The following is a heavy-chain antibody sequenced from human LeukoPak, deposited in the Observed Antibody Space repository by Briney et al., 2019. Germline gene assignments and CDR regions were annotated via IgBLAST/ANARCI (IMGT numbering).Heavy chain of an antibody. V-gene: IGHV4-34*01. Sequence: PSETLSLTCAVYGGSFSGYYWSWIRQPPGKGLEWIGEINHSGSTNYNPSLKSRVTISVDTSKNQFSLKLSSMTAADTAVYYCARGLLTGTTINWFDPWGQGTLVTVSS. D-gene: IGHD1-7*01. J-gene: IGHJ5*02. CDR1: GGSFSGYY. CDR3: ARGLLTGTTINWFDP. CDR2: INHSGST.